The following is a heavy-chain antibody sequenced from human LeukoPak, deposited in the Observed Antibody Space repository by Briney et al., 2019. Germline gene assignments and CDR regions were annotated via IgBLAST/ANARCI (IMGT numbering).Heavy chain of an antibody. Sequence: GGSLRLSCAASGFTFSSYAMSWVRQAPGKGLEWVSVIYSGGSTYYADSVKGRFTISRDNSKNTLFLQMNSLRAEDTAVYYCAREAVTRNYFDYWGQGTLVTVSS. CDR3: AREAVTRNYFDY. J-gene: IGHJ4*02. CDR2: IYSGGST. V-gene: IGHV3-53*01. D-gene: IGHD4-17*01. CDR1: GFTFSSYA.